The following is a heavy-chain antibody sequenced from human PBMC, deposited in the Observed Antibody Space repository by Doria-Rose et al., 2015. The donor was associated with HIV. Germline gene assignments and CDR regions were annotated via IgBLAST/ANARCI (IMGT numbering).Heavy chain of an antibody. CDR3: ARIKSSRWYHKYYFDF. J-gene: IGHJ4*02. Sequence: ESGPVLVKPTETLTLTCTVSGVSLSSPGMGVSWIRQPPGKALEWLANIFSDDGRSYKTSLKSRITIARGTSKGQVVLTMTDMDPVDTATYYCARIKSSRWYHKYYFDFWGQGTRVIVSA. V-gene: IGHV2-26*01. CDR2: IFSDDGR. CDR1: GVSLSSPGMG. D-gene: IGHD6-13*01.